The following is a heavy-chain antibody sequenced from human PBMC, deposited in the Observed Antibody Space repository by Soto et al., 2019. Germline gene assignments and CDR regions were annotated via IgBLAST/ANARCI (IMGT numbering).Heavy chain of an antibody. D-gene: IGHD6-13*01. CDR2: IIPIFGTA. CDR3: ARAGIAAAGTGYYYYGMDV. Sequence: QVQLVQSGAEVKKPGSSVKVSCKASGGTFSSYAISWVRQAPGQGLEWMGGIIPIFGTANYAQKFQGRVTITADESTSTAYMELRSLRSEDTAVYYCARAGIAAAGTGYYYYGMDVWGQGTTVTVSS. J-gene: IGHJ6*02. CDR1: GGTFSSYA. V-gene: IGHV1-69*01.